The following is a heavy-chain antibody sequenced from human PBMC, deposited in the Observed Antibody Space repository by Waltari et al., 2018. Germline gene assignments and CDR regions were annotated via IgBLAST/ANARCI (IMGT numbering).Heavy chain of an antibody. Sequence: QVQLVQSGAEVKKPGASVKVSCKASGYTFTSYAMHWVRQAPGQRLEWMGWINAGNGNTKYSQEFQGRVTITRDTSASTAYMELSSLRSEDMAVYYCARDNDSREYNGAFDICGQGTMVTVSS. CDR1: GYTFTSYA. J-gene: IGHJ3*02. CDR2: INAGNGNT. D-gene: IGHD3-22*01. CDR3: ARDNDSREYNGAFDI. V-gene: IGHV1-3*03.